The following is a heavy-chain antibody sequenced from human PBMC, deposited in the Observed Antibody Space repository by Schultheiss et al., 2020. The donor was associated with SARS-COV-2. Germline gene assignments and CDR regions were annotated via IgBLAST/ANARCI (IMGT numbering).Heavy chain of an antibody. J-gene: IGHJ4*02. CDR2: IYDSGST. V-gene: IGHV4-39*01. CDR3: ARRRQWLTY. D-gene: IGHD6-19*01. CDR1: SDSISSSRYY. Sequence: SETLSLTCTVSSDSISSSRYYWGWIRQPPGKGLEWIGYIYDSGSTYYNPSLESRVTISVDTSKNQFSLKVISVTAADTAVYYCARRRQWLTYWGQGTLVTVSS.